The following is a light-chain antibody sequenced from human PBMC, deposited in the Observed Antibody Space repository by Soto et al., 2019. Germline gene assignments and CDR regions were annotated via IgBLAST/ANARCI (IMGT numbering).Light chain of an antibody. J-gene: IGKJ1*01. CDR1: QSISSW. V-gene: IGKV1-5*03. CDR2: KAP. Sequence: DIQMTQSPSTLSAFVGDRVTITCRASQSISSWLAWYQQKPGKAPKLLIYKAPSLESGVPSRFSGSGSETEFTLTISSLQPDDFATYYCQQYNSYARTFGQGTKVEIK. CDR3: QQYNSYART.